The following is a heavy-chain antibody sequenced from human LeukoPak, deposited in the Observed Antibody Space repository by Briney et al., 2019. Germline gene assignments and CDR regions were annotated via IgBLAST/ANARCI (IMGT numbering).Heavy chain of an antibody. CDR2: ISVYNGNA. V-gene: IGHV1-18*01. D-gene: IGHD3-16*02. CDR1: GYIFTSYG. CDR3: AHGLSPYYFDY. J-gene: IGHJ4*02. Sequence: ASVKVSCKASGYIFTSYGISWVRQAPGQGLEWIGWISVYNGNANYAQNFQGRVTITTDTSTSTTYMDLRSLRSDDTAVYYCAHGLSPYYFDYWGQGTLVTVSS.